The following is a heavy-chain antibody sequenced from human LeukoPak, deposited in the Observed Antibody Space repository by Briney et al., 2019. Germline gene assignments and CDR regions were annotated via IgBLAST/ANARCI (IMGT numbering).Heavy chain of an antibody. CDR2: IYSGGST. J-gene: IGHJ4*02. D-gene: IGHD6-19*01. CDR1: GFTVSSNY. V-gene: IGHV3-53*01. Sequence: GGSLRLSCAASGFTVSSNYMSWVRQAPGKGLEWVSVIYSGGSTYYADSVKGRFTISRDNSKNTLYLQMNSLRAEDTAVYYCAKSPPVAAKGWYFDYWGQGTLVTVSS. CDR3: AKSPPVAAKGWYFDY.